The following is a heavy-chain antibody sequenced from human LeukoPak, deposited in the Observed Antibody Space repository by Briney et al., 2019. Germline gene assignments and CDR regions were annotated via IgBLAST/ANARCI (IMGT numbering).Heavy chain of an antibody. D-gene: IGHD2-2*01. V-gene: IGHV3-7*03. J-gene: IGHJ4*02. Sequence: GGSLRLSCAASGFTFSSYWMSWVRQAPGKGLEWVANIKQDGSEKYYVDSVKGRFTISGDNAKNSLYLQMNSLRAEDTAVYYCARGADCSSTSCPQGNDYWGQGTLVTVSS. CDR2: IKQDGSEK. CDR3: ARGADCSSTSCPQGNDY. CDR1: GFTFSSYW.